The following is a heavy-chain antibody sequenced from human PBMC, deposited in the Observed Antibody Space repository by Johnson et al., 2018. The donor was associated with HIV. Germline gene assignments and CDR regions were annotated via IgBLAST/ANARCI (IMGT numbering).Heavy chain of an antibody. J-gene: IGHJ3*02. CDR3: ARSSGYYGTDAFDI. D-gene: IGHD3-22*01. V-gene: IGHV3-66*02. CDR2: IYSGGNT. Sequence: VQLVESGGGVVRPGGSLRLSCAASGFTVSSNYMNWVRQAPGKGLEWVSVIYSGGNTYYADSVKGRFTISRDNSKNTLYLQMNSLIPEDTAVYYCARSSGYYGTDAFDIWGQGTMVTVSS. CDR1: GFTVSSNY.